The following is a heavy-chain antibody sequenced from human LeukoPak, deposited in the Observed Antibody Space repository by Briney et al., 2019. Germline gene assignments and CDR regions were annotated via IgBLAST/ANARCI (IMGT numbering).Heavy chain of an antibody. D-gene: IGHD3-22*01. V-gene: IGHV3-48*04. Sequence: GGSLRLSCAASGFTFSSYSMNWVRQAPGKGLEWVSYISSSSSTIYYADSVKGRFTISRDNAKNSLYLQMNSLRAEDTAVYYCARAGDSSDFDYWGQGTLVTVSS. CDR3: ARAGDSSDFDY. CDR2: ISSSSSTI. CDR1: GFTFSSYS. J-gene: IGHJ4*02.